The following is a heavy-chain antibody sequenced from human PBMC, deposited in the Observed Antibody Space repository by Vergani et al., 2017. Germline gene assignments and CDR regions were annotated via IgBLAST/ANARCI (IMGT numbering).Heavy chain of an antibody. V-gene: IGHV3-64D*06. CDR3: VKGPNWEEVPIVYFDY. Sequence: EVQLVESGGGLVQPGGSLRLSCAASGFTFSSYEMNWVRQAPGKGLECVSAISSNGGSTYYADSVKGRFTISRDNSKNTLYLQMSSLRAEDTAVYYCVKGPNWEEVPIVYFDYWGQGTLVTVSS. CDR2: ISSNGGST. D-gene: IGHD1-1*01. J-gene: IGHJ4*02. CDR1: GFTFSSYE.